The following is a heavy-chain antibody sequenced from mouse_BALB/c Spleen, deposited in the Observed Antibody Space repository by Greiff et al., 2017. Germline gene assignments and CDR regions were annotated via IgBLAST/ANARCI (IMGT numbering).Heavy chain of an antibody. CDR2: IYPGGGYT. CDR1: GYTFTNYW. Sequence: QVQLKESGAELVRPGTSVKISCKASGYTFTNYWLGWVKQRPGHGLEWIGDIYPGGGYTNYNEKFKGKATLTADTSSSTAYMQLSSLTSEDSAVYFCARSRSGSYAMDYWGQGTSVTVSS. CDR3: ARSRSGSYAMDY. V-gene: IGHV1-63*02. J-gene: IGHJ4*01.